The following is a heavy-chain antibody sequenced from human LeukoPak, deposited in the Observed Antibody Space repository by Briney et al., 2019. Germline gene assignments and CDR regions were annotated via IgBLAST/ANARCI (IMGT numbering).Heavy chain of an antibody. D-gene: IGHD4-17*01. CDR1: GFTFSTSA. V-gene: IGHV1-58*01. J-gene: IGHJ3*01. Sequence: SVKVSCKTSGFTFSTSAVQWVRQARGQRLEWIGWIIVGSGATNYAQSLQGRFTITRDMSTNTAYMELSSLGSEDSAVYYCAAELYGVYTDCCTFHLWGQGTLVTVSS. CDR2: IIVGSGAT. CDR3: AAELYGVYTDCCTFHL.